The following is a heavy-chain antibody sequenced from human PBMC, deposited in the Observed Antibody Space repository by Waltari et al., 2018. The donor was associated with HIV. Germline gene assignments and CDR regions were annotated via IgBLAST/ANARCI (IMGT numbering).Heavy chain of an antibody. CDR3: AKAVKGFGYYYYGLDV. CDR2: ISYDGRNE. V-gene: IGHV3-30*18. CDR1: GFSFRTHA. D-gene: IGHD2-15*01. J-gene: IGHJ6*02. Sequence: SVVQPGRSLRLSCAASGFSFRTHALHWVRQAPGKGLEWVAAISYDGRNEYYADIVKGRYTISRDNSRDTLFLEMTSLRAADTALYYCAKAVKGFGYYYYGLDVWGQGTTVTVSS.